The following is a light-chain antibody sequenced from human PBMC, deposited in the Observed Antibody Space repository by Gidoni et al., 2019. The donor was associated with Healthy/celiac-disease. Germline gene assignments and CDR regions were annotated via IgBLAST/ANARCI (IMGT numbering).Light chain of an antibody. CDR2: DVS. J-gene: IGLJ3*02. CDR3: SSYTSSSTRV. CDR1: SSDVGGYNY. Sequence: QSITISCTGTSSDVGGYNYVSWYQQHPGKAPKLMIYDVSNRPSGVSNRFSSSKSGNTASLTISGLQAEDEADYYCSSYTSSSTRVFGGGTKLTVL. V-gene: IGLV2-14*04.